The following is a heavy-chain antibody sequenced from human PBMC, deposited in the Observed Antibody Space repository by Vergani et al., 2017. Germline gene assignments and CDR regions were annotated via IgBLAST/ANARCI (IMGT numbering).Heavy chain of an antibody. CDR3: ARDPLYSNTWPFPLLEVDV. D-gene: IGHD6-13*01. Sequence: QVQLQESGPGLVRPSQTLSLPCTVSGASISSGSYYWSWFRQPAGKRLEWIGRFYTGGGINYNPSLKSRVTISVDTSKNQFSLQLSSVTAADTAVYYCARDPLYSNTWPFPLLEVDVWGQGTTVTVSS. CDR1: GASISSGSYY. CDR2: FYTGGGI. J-gene: IGHJ6*02. V-gene: IGHV4-61*02.